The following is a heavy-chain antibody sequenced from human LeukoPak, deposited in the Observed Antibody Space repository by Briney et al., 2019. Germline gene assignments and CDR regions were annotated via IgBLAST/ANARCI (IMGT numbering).Heavy chain of an antibody. CDR2: ISGDGGST. CDR1: GFTFDDYA. Sequence: GGSLRLSCAASGFTFDDYAMHWVRHAPGKGLEWVSLISGDGGSTYYADSVKGRFTISRDNSKNSLYLQMNSLRTEGTALYYCAKVSSSSWYYFDYWGQGTLVTVSS. D-gene: IGHD6-13*01. J-gene: IGHJ4*02. CDR3: AKVSSSSWYYFDY. V-gene: IGHV3-43*02.